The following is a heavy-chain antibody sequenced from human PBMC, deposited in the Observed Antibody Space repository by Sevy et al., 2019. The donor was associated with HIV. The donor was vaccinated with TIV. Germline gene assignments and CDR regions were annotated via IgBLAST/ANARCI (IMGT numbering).Heavy chain of an antibody. D-gene: IGHD3-10*01. CDR3: AREGGGFGESYDY. V-gene: IGHV1-18*01. J-gene: IGHJ4*02. CDR1: GYTFTSYG. CDR2: ISAYKGNT. Sequence: ASVKVSCKASGYTFTSYGISWVRQAPGQGLEWMGWISAYKGNTNYAQKLQGRVTMTTDPSTSTAYMERRSLRSDDTAVYYCAREGGGFGESYDYWGQGTLVTVSS.